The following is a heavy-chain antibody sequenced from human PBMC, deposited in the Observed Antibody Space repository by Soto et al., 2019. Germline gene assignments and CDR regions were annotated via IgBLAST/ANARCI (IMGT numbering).Heavy chain of an antibody. CDR1: GGSISSGGYS. CDR3: ARDNWQQGYDFWSGYLYYFDY. CDR2: IYHSGST. J-gene: IGHJ4*02. Sequence: SETLSLTCAVSGGSISSGGYSWSWIRQPPGKGLEWIGYIYHSGSTYYNPSLKSRVTISVDRSKNQFSLKLSSVTAADTAVYYCARDNWQQGYDFWSGYLYYFDYWGQGTLVTVSS. V-gene: IGHV4-30-2*01. D-gene: IGHD3-3*01.